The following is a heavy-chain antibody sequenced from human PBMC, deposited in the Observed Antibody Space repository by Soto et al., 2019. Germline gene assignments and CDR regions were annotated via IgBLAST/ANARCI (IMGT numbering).Heavy chain of an antibody. Sequence: QVQLQQWGAGLLKPSETLSLTCAVYGGSFSGYYWSWIRQPPGKGLEWIGEINHSGSTNYNPSLKSRVTISVDTSKNQFSLKLSSVTAADTAVYYCARDEANDYWGQGTLVTVSS. CDR3: ARDEANDY. CDR1: GGSFSGYY. CDR2: INHSGST. V-gene: IGHV4-34*01. J-gene: IGHJ4*02.